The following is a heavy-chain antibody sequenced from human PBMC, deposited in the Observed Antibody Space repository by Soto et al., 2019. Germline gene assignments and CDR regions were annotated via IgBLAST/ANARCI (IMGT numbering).Heavy chain of an antibody. CDR3: ATSYGSGYRAFDF. CDR2: VNPILSMS. V-gene: IGHV1-69*04. J-gene: IGHJ4*02. CDR1: GDTFNFYS. Sequence: QVQLVQSGAEVKRPGSSVKVSCKASGDTFNFYSINWVRQAPGLGVEWMGRVNPILSMSNYAQRFQGRVTMTADKSTSTAYMELSGLRSEDTAIYYCATSYGSGYRAFDFWGQGALVTVSS. D-gene: IGHD3-10*01.